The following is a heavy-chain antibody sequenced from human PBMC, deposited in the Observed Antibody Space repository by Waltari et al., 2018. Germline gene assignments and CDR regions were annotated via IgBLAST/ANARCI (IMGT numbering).Heavy chain of an antibody. CDR1: GFSFSNYE. CDR3: ARDPRATDYYYYMDV. V-gene: IGHV3-48*03. J-gene: IGHJ6*03. Sequence: EVQLVESGGGLVQPGGYLRLSCVGSGFSFSNYEMNWVRQAPGKGLEWISYISSGSEIIYYADSVKGRSTISRDNAKNSLYLEMHNLRAEDTATYFCARDPRATDYYYYMDVWGKGTTVTVSS. CDR2: ISSGSEII.